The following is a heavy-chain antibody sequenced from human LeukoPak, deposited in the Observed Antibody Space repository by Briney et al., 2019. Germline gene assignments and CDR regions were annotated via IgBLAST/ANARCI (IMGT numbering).Heavy chain of an antibody. CDR3: ASSWSEAIVVVVAAFDY. Sequence: SQTLSLTCTVSGGSISSGSHYWTWIRQPAGKGLEWIGRIYTSGTTNYNPSLKSRVTIAVDTSKNQFSLKLSSVTAADTAVYYCASSWSEAIVVVVAAFDYWGQGTLVTVSS. V-gene: IGHV4-61*02. D-gene: IGHD2-15*01. J-gene: IGHJ4*02. CDR1: GGSISSGSHY. CDR2: IYTSGTT.